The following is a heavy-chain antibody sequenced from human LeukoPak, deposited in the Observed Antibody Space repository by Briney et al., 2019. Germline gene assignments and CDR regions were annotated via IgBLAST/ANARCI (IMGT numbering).Heavy chain of an antibody. CDR3: ALLSRGGTGSVTTEN. V-gene: IGHV3-23*01. D-gene: IGHD3/OR15-3a*01. J-gene: IGHJ4*02. CDR2: ISGSGGST. Sequence: QPGGSLRLSCAASGFTFSSYAMSWVRQAPGKGLEWVSAISGSGGSTYYAASVKGRFTISRDNSKNTLYLQMNSLRVEDTAVYYCALLSRGGTGSVTTENWGQGALVTVSS. CDR1: GFTFSSYA.